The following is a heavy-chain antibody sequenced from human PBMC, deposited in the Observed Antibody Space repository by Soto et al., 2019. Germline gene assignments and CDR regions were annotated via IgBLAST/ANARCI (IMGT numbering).Heavy chain of an antibody. J-gene: IGHJ4*02. CDR1: GFTFSSYA. Sequence: PGGSLRLSCAASGFTFSSYAMHWVRQAPGKGLEWVAVISYDGSNKYYADSVKGRFTISRDNSKNTLYLQMNSLRAEDTAVYYCARGLHSSGRYTIGYWGQGTPVTVSS. V-gene: IGHV3-30-3*01. CDR2: ISYDGSNK. CDR3: ARGLHSSGRYTIGY. D-gene: IGHD6-19*01.